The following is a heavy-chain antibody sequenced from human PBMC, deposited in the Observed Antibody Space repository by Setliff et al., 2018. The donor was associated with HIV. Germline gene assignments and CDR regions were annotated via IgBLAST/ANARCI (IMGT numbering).Heavy chain of an antibody. CDR2: IRSIGHYGTI. V-gene: IGHV3-49*04. Sequence: GGSLRLSCTASGFTSGDYAMGWVRQAPGKGLEWVSLIRSIGHYGTIEYAASVKGRFTISRDDSKSIAYLQMSSLKTEDTAVYYCTRGVSSGSYYGWMGRADDVQHWGQGTRVT. CDR3: TRGVSSGSYYGWMGRADDVQH. CDR1: GFTSGDYA. D-gene: IGHD1-26*01. J-gene: IGHJ1*01.